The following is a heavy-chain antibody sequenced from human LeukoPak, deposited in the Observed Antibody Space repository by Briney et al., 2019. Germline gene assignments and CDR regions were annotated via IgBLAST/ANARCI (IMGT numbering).Heavy chain of an antibody. D-gene: IGHD2-2*01. J-gene: IGHJ4*02. CDR3: ARGGGYEDFDY. Sequence: GGSLRLSCAASGFTFSSYWMHWVRQAPGKGLVWVSRINSDGSSTSYADSVKGRFTISRDNAKNTLYLQMNSLRAEDTAVYYCARGGGYEDFDYWGQGTLVTVSS. V-gene: IGHV3-74*01. CDR1: GFTFSSYW. CDR2: INSDGSST.